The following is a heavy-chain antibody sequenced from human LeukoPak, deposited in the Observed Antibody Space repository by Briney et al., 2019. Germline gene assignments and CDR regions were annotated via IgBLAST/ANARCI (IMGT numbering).Heavy chain of an antibody. Sequence: SETLSLTCAISGGSISGTPYYWGWIRQPPGMGLEWIGSIYYSGSPYYNPSLKSRPTISVGTSKNQFSLKLTSVTAADTAVYYCARASTIFGHFAYWGRGTLVTVSS. J-gene: IGHJ4*02. D-gene: IGHD3-3*01. CDR1: GGSISGTPYY. V-gene: IGHV4-39*07. CDR3: ARASTIFGHFAY. CDR2: IYYSGSP.